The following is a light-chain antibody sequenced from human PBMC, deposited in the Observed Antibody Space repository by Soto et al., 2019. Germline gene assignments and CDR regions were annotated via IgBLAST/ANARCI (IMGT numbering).Light chain of an antibody. CDR3: TAYTSSSTYV. CDR1: SSDIGAYNY. J-gene: IGLJ1*01. CDR2: DVS. V-gene: IGLV2-14*01. Sequence: QSALTQPASMSGSPGQSITISCTGTSSDIGAYNYVSWYQQHPGKAPKVMIYDVSNRPSGVSNRFSGSQSGNTASLTISGLQAEDEADYYCTAYTSSSTYVFGTGTKSPS.